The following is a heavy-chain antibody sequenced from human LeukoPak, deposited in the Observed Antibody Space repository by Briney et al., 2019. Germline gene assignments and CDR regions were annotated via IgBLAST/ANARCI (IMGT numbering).Heavy chain of an antibody. J-gene: IGHJ4*02. CDR2: ISYSGST. CDR3: ARDRSDSSGYYALTY. V-gene: IGHV4-31*11. Sequence: SETLSLTCAVSGGAISSGVYYWSWIRQNPGKGLEWLGYISYSGSTYYNPSLKSRLTISVDTSKNQFSLRLSSVTAADTAVYYCARDRSDSSGYYALTYWGQGSLVTVSS. CDR1: GGAISSGVYY. D-gene: IGHD3-22*01.